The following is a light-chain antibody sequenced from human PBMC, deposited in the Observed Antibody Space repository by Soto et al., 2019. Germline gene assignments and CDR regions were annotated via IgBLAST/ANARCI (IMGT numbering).Light chain of an antibody. J-gene: IGLJ1*01. V-gene: IGLV2-8*01. CDR3: GSYSSTDTPFV. Sequence: QSALTQPPSASGSPGQSVTISCTGTSSDVGGYDYVSWYQHHSGKAPKLLIYEVTNRPSGISDRFSGSKSVNTASLTISGLQAEDESDYYCGSYSSTDTPFVFGTGTKVTVL. CDR2: EVT. CDR1: SSDVGGYDY.